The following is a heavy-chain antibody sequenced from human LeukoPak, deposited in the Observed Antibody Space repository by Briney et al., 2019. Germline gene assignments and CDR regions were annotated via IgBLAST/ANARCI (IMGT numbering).Heavy chain of an antibody. CDR3: ARNRGGGSGYSDY. CDR2: IKQDGSDK. D-gene: IGHD3-22*01. J-gene: IGHJ4*02. Sequence: GGSLRLSCAASGFTFDTYWMTWVRQAPGKGLGWVASIKQDGSDKYYVDSVKGRFTVSKDNAENSLYLQMNSLRAEDTAVYYCARNRGGGSGYSDYWGQGTLVTVSS. CDR1: GFTFDTYW. V-gene: IGHV3-7*05.